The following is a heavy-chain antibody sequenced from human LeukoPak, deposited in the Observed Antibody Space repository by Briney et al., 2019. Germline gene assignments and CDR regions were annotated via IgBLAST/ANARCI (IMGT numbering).Heavy chain of an antibody. D-gene: IGHD5-18*01. CDR1: GGSCSGYY. Sequence: SETLSLTCAVYGGSCSGYYWSWIRQPPGKGLEWIGEINHSGSTNYNPSLKSRVTISVDTSKNQFSLKLSSVTAADTAVYYCARNVDTAMVIPHNWFDPWGQGTLVTVSS. J-gene: IGHJ5*02. CDR2: INHSGST. CDR3: ARNVDTAMVIPHNWFDP. V-gene: IGHV4-34*01.